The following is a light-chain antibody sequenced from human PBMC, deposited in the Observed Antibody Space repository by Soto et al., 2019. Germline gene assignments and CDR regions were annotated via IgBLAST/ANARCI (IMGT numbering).Light chain of an antibody. Sequence: QSVLTQPPSASGTPGQRVTISCSGSSSNIETNTVNWYKQPPGMSPKLLIHSDNQRPSGVPDRFSGSKSGTSASLAISGLQPEDEADYYCAAWDDSLNGFTWVFGGGTKLTVL. CDR3: AAWDDSLNGFTWV. J-gene: IGLJ3*02. V-gene: IGLV1-44*01. CDR2: SDN. CDR1: SSNIETNT.